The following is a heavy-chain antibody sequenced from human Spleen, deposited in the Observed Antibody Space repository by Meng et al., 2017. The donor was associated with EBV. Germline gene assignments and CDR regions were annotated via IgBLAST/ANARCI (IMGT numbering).Heavy chain of an antibody. D-gene: IGHD3-16*01. V-gene: IGHV4-4*02. Sequence: QVPLQESGPGLVKPSGTLSLTGAVSGGSITSANWWTWVRQPPGKGLEWIGEIFHSGSTNYNPSLKSRVTMSVDKSKNQFSLNLRSVTAADTAVYYCAILWAPVDYWGQGTLVTVSS. CDR3: AILWAPVDY. CDR1: GGSITSANW. J-gene: IGHJ4*02. CDR2: IFHSGST.